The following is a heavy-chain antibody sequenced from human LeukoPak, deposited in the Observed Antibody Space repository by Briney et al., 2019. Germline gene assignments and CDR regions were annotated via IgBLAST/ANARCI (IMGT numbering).Heavy chain of an antibody. CDR2: FYYSGST. CDR3: ASSIAARVY. V-gene: IGHV4-30-4*08. D-gene: IGHD6-6*01. Sequence: SETLSLTCTVSGGSINDYFWNWIRQPPGKGLEWIEYFYYSGSTYYNPSLKSRITISVDTSKNQFSLKLSSVTAADTAVYYCASSIAARVYWGQGTLVTVSS. J-gene: IGHJ4*02. CDR1: GGSINDYF.